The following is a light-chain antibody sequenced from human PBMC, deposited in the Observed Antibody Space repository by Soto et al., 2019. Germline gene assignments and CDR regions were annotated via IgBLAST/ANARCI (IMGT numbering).Light chain of an antibody. V-gene: IGKV3-20*01. Sequence: IVLTQSPGTLSLSPGQRATLSCRSSESISRDYLAWYQQRLGQAPRLLIYGASSGATGIPDRFSGSGSGTGFTLTISRLEPEDSAIYYWQQYCGVPYTCGQGSKLEIK. CDR2: GAS. CDR1: ESISRDY. J-gene: IGKJ2*01. CDR3: QQYCGVPYT.